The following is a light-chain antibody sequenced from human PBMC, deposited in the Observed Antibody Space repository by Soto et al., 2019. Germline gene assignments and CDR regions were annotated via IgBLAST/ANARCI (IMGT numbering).Light chain of an antibody. V-gene: IGLV2-14*01. CDR1: SSDVGNYKY. CDR3: FSYTSSGTYV. J-gene: IGLJ1*01. Sequence: QSVLTQPASVSGSPGQPITISCTGTSSDVGNYKYVSWYQQHPGKAPKLMIYEVSNRPSGVSNRFSGSKSGNTASLTISVLQAEDETDYYCFSYTSSGTYVFGTGTKVTGL. CDR2: EVS.